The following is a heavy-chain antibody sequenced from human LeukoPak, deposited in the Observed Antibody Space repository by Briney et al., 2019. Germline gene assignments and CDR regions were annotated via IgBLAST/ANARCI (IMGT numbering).Heavy chain of an antibody. J-gene: IGHJ6*03. V-gene: IGHV3-48*01. CDR3: ARGAYYYYMDV. CDR2: ISSSSSTI. Sequence: GGSLRLSCAASGFTFSSYSMNWVRQAPGKGLEWVSYISSSSSTIYYADSVKGRFTISRDNAKNSLYLQMNSLRAEDTAVYYCARGAYYYYMDVWGKGTTVTVSS. CDR1: GFTFSSYS.